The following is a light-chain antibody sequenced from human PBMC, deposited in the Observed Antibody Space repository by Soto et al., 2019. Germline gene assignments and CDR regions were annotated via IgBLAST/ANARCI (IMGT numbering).Light chain of an antibody. V-gene: IGLV2-14*03. CDR3: SSFTSNRIYV. CDR2: GVT. CDR1: HNDIGTYDY. Sequence: QSALTQPTSVSGSPGQSITISCTGNHNDIGTYDYVSWYQQHPGRAPRLLIHGVTTRPSGISDRFSASKSGLTASLTISGLQPEDEAYYYCSSFTSNRIYVFGPGTKVTVL. J-gene: IGLJ1*01.